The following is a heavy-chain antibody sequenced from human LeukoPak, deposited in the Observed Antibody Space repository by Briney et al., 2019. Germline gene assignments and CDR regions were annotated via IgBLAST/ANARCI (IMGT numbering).Heavy chain of an antibody. CDR2: ISAYNGNT. CDR1: GYTFTSYG. D-gene: IGHD4/OR15-4a*01. J-gene: IGHJ6*03. Sequence: GASVKVSCKASGYTFTSYGISWVRQAPGQGLEWMGWISAYNGNTNYAQKLQGRVTMTTDTSTSTAYMELSSLRSEDTAVYYCARVGAINDYYYYMDVWGKGTTVTVSS. V-gene: IGHV1-18*01. CDR3: ARVGAINDYYYYMDV.